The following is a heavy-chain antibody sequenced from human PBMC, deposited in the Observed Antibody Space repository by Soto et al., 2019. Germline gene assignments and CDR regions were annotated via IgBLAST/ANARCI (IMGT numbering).Heavy chain of an antibody. CDR2: IYYSGST. V-gene: IGHV4-31*03. CDR1: GGSISSGGYY. J-gene: IGHJ4*02. CDR3: ARVYCSGGSCYEFDY. Sequence: QVQLQESGPGLVKPSQTLSLTCTVSGGSISSGGYYWSWIRQHPGKGLEWIGYIYYSGSTYYNTSLTSRVTISVDTSKNQFSLKLSSVTAADTAVYYCARVYCSGGSCYEFDYWGQGTLVTVSS. D-gene: IGHD2-15*01.